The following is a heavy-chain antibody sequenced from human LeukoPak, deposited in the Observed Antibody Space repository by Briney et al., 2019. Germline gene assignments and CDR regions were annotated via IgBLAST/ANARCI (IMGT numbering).Heavy chain of an antibody. D-gene: IGHD3-3*01. CDR2: MSSGGTYI. J-gene: IGHJ4*02. CDR1: GFIFSTYS. V-gene: IGHV3-21*01. Sequence: GESLRLSCAASGFIFSTYSMTWVRQAPGEGLEWVSSMSSGGTYIYYADSVRGRFTISRDNAKNSLSLVMKSLRAEDTAVYYCARDRPTGASRLFVVQWGQGTLVTVSS. CDR3: ARDRPTGASRLFVVQ.